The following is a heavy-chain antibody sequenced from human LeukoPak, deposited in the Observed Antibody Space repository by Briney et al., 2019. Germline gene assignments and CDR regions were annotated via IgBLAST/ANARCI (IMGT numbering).Heavy chain of an antibody. CDR2: ISHIGRT. V-gene: IGHV4-59*11. CDR3: ARMSVVDEYYDILPFDY. CDR1: GDSFSSHY. Sequence: PSETLSLTCAVSGDSFSSHYWTWIRQSPGTGLEWIGYISHIGRTNYNPSLKSRVTISIDTSKNQFSLKLRSVTAADTAVYYCARMSVVDEYYDILPFDYWGQGTLVTVSS. J-gene: IGHJ4*02. D-gene: IGHD3-9*01.